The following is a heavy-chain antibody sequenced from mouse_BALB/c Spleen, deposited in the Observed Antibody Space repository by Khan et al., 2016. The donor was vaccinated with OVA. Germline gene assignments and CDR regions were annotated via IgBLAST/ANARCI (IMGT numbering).Heavy chain of an antibody. CDR3: APGGAGDYFDY. Sequence: VQLKQSGAELVKPGASVKLSCTASGFNIKDTHMHWVKQRPEQGLEWIGRIDPANDNFKYDPRFQAKATITADTSSNTAYLHLSSLTSEDAAVYYDAPGGAGDYFDYWGQGTTLTVSS. CDR1: GFNIKDTH. J-gene: IGHJ2*01. CDR2: IDPANDNF. V-gene: IGHV14-3*02. D-gene: IGHD3-3*01.